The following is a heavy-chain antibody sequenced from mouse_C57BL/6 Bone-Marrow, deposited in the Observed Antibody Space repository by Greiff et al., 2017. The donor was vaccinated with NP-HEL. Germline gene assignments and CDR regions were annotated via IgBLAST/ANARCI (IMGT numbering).Heavy chain of an antibody. Sequence: QVQLQQSGAELARPGASVKLSCKASGYTFTSYGISWVKQRTGQGLEWIGEIYPRSGNTYYNEKFKGKATLTADNSSSTAYMELRSLTSEDSAVYVCARCPPMVRGAMDYWGQGTSVTVSS. V-gene: IGHV1-81*01. J-gene: IGHJ4*01. CDR1: GYTFTSYG. CDR2: IYPRSGNT. D-gene: IGHD2-9*01. CDR3: ARCPPMVRGAMDY.